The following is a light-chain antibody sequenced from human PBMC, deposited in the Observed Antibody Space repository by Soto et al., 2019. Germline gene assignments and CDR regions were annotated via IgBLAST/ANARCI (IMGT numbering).Light chain of an antibody. CDR2: GAS. CDR3: HQYGSSPQT. J-gene: IGKJ1*01. Sequence: EIVLTQSPGTLSLSPGDRATLFCRASQSVSSTHLAWYHQKPGQAPRLLISGASTRASGIPDRFSGSGSGTDFTLTISRLETEDFAVYYCHQYGSSPQTFGQGTKVDIK. CDR1: QSVSSTH. V-gene: IGKV3-20*01.